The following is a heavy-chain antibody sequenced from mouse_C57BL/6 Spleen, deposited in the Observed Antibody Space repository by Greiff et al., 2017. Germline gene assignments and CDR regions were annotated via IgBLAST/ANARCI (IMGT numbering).Heavy chain of an antibody. J-gene: IGHJ1*03. CDR1: GFTFSDFY. CDR2: SRNKANDYTT. V-gene: IGHV7-1*01. Sequence: EVKLMESGGGLVQSGRSLRLSCATSGFTFSDFYMEWVRQAPGKGLEWIAASRNKANDYTTEYSASVKGRFIVSRDTSQSILYLQMNALRAEDTAIYYCARGCYYGSSHWYFDVWGTGTTVTVSS. CDR3: ARGCYYGSSHWYFDV. D-gene: IGHD1-1*01.